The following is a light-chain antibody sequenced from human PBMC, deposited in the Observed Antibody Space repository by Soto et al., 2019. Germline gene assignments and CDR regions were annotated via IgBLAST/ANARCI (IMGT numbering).Light chain of an antibody. CDR3: QEYLNSLPA. J-gene: IGKJ1*01. Sequence: DIVMTQSPDSLAVSLGERATINCKSSQSVLYSSNNKKYLAWYQQKSGQPPKLLIYWASTRESGVPDRFSCSGSGTEFTLTISSLQAEDVAVYYCQEYLNSLPAFGQGTKVDIK. CDR1: QSVLYSSNNKKY. V-gene: IGKV4-1*01. CDR2: WAS.